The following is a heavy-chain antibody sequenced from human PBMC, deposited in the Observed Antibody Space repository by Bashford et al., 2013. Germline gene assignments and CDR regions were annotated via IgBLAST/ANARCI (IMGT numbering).Heavy chain of an antibody. CDR3: ARSVIYYDYVWGSYRNGMDV. V-gene: IGHV4-61*05. D-gene: IGHD3-16*02. CDR2: IYYSGST. CDR1: GGSISSSSYY. Sequence: SETLSLTCTVSGGSISSSSYYWGWIRQPPGKGLEWIGYIYYSGSTNYNPSLKSRVTISVDTSKNQFSLKLSSVTAADTAVYYCARSVIYYDYVWGSYRNGMDVWGQGTTVTVSS. J-gene: IGHJ6*02.